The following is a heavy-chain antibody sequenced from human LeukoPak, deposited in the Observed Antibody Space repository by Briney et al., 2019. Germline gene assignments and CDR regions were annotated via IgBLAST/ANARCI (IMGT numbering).Heavy chain of an antibody. V-gene: IGHV1-69*05. CDR1: GGTFSSYA. CDR2: IIPIFGTA. Sequence: ASVKVSCKASGGTFSSYAISWVRQAPGQGLEWMGRIIPIFGTANYAQKFQGRVTITTDESTSTAYMELSSLRSEDTAVYCCARDNYGDYVFWFDPWGQGTLVTVSS. D-gene: IGHD4-17*01. J-gene: IGHJ5*02. CDR3: ARDNYGDYVFWFDP.